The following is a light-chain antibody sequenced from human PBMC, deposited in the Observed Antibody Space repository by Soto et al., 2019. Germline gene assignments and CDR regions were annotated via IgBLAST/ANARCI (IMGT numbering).Light chain of an antibody. CDR1: SSNIGNNY. V-gene: IGLV1-51*01. CDR3: ATWDRSLSVGV. J-gene: IGLJ2*01. CDR2: DND. Sequence: QSVLTQPPSVSAAPGQKVTISCSGSSSNIGNNYVFWYQQLPGTAPKLLIYDNDKRPSGIPDRFSGSKSGTSATLGITGLQTGDEADYYCATWDRSLSVGVFGRGTKVTVL.